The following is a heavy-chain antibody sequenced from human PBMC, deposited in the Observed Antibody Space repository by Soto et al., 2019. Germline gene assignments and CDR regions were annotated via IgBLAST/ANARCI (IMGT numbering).Heavy chain of an antibody. D-gene: IGHD4-17*01. CDR3: AEIPIMTTVTHYFDY. V-gene: IGHV3-23*01. CDR1: GFTFSSYA. J-gene: IGHJ4*02. CDR2: INGGDGST. Sequence: EVQLLESGGGLVQPGGSLRLSCAASGFTFSSYAMSWVRQAPGKGLEWVSTINGGDGSTYYGDPVKGRFTISRDDSKNTLYLQMNSLRAEDTAVYYCAEIPIMTTVTHYFDYWGQGTLVTVSS.